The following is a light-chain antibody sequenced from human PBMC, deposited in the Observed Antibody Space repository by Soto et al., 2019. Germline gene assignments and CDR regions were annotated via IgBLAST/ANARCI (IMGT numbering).Light chain of an antibody. CDR2: EVS. CDR3: SSYTSSSTLV. V-gene: IGLV2-14*01. J-gene: IGLJ2*01. CDR1: SSDVGGYNY. Sequence: QSALTQPASVSGSPGQSITISCTGTSSDVGGYNYVSWYQQHPGKAPKLMIYEVSYRPSGVSNRFSGSKSGNTASLTISGLQAEDDSDYYCSSYTSSSTLVVGGGTQLTV.